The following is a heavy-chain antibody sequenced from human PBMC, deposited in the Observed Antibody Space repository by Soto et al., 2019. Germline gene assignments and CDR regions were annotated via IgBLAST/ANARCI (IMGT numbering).Heavy chain of an antibody. J-gene: IGHJ5*02. V-gene: IGHV4-59*08. CDR3: ARIPLLQGGWFDP. CDR1: GGSISSYY. CDR2: IYYSGST. Sequence: SETLSLTCTVSGGSISSYYWSWIRQPPGKGLEWIGYIYYSGSTNYNPSLKSRVTISVDTSKNQFSLKLSSVTAADTAVYYCARIPLLQGGWFDPWGQGTLVTVSS. D-gene: IGHD1-26*01.